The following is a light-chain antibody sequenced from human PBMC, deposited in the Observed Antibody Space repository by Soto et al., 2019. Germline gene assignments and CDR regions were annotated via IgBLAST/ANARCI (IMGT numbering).Light chain of an antibody. V-gene: IGKV3-11*01. J-gene: IGKJ2*01. Sequence: EIVLTQSPATLSLSPGERATLSCRASQSVSSYLAWYQQKPGQAPRLLIYDASNRATGIPARFSGSGSGTGFTLTISSLEPEDFAVYYCQQRSNWPPMYTFGQGTKLDIK. CDR3: QQRSNWPPMYT. CDR1: QSVSSY. CDR2: DAS.